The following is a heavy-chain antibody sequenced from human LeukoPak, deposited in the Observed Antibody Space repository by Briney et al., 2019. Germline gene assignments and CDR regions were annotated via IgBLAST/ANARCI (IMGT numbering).Heavy chain of an antibody. D-gene: IGHD3-22*01. J-gene: IGHJ4*02. CDR3: AKDKGSGGYVFDY. CDR2: ISYDGSNQ. Sequence: GGSLRLSCAASGFTFSSYGMHWVRQAPGEGLEWVAVISYDGSNQYYADSVKRRFTISRDNSKNTLYLQMNSLRAEDTAVYYCAKDKGSGGYVFDYWGQGTLVTVSS. CDR1: GFTFSSYG. V-gene: IGHV3-30*18.